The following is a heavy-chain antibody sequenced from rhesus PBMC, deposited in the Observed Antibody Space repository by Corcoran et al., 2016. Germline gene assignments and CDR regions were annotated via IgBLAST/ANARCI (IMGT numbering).Heavy chain of an antibody. CDR1: GYSISSGYG. D-gene: IGHD1-44*02. J-gene: IGHJ4*01. V-gene: IGHV4-127*01. CDR3: AGRVVGATLDY. Sequence: QVQLQESGPGLVKPSETLSLTCAVSGYSISSGYGWSWIRQPPGKGLEWIGYIGGSSGSTNYTPSLKRRVPISKDTSKNQFSLKLSSVTVADTAVYYCAGRVVGATLDYWGQGVLVTVSS. CDR2: IGGSSGST.